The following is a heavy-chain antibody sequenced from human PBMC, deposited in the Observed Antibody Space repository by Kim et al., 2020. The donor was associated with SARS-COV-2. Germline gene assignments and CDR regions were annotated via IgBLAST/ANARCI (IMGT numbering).Heavy chain of an antibody. Sequence: ASVKVSCKASGYTFTGYYMHWVRQAPGQGLEWMGWINPNSGGTNYAQKFQGRVTMTRDTSISTAYMELSRLRSDDTAVYYCARASSAMAPNFDYWGQGTLVTVSS. V-gene: IGHV1-2*02. CDR1: GYTFTGYY. D-gene: IGHD5-18*01. CDR3: ARASSAMAPNFDY. J-gene: IGHJ4*02. CDR2: INPNSGGT.